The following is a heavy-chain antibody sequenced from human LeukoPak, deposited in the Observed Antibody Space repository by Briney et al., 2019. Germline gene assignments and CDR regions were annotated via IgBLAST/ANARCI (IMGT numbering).Heavy chain of an antibody. CDR1: GGSITNTNY. CDR3: AREGGPYRPLDY. J-gene: IGHJ4*02. V-gene: IGHV4-4*02. CDR2: VNLQGST. Sequence: SGTLSLTCGVSGGSITNTNYWTRVRQPPGKGLEWIGEVNLQGSTNYNPSLMGRVAISVDTSENHISLQLTSVTAADTAVYYCAREGGPYRPLDYSGQGTLVTVSS.